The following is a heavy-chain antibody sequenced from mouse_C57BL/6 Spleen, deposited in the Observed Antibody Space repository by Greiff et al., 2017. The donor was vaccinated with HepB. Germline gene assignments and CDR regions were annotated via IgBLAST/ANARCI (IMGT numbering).Heavy chain of an antibody. CDR1: GYTFTDYY. CDR3: APRGDFFYAMDY. D-gene: IGHD3-3*01. CDR2: INPNNGGT. Sequence: EVQLQQSGPELVKPGASVKISCKASGYTFTDYYMNWVKQSHGKSLEWIGDINPNNGGTSYNQKFKGKATLTVDKSSSTAYMELRSLTSEDSAVYYCAPRGDFFYAMDYWGQGTSVTVSS. V-gene: IGHV1-26*01. J-gene: IGHJ4*01.